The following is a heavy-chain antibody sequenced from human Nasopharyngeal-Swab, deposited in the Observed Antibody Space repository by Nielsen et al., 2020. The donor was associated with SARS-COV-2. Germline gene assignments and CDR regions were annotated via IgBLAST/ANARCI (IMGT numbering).Heavy chain of an antibody. J-gene: IGHJ5*02. D-gene: IGHD3-22*01. Sequence: WVRQAPGQGLEWMGIINPSGGSTSYAQKFQGRVTITRDTSASTAYMELSSLRSEDTAVYYCARDDLRAPYYYDSSGYRGNWFDPWGQGTLVTVSS. CDR2: INPSGGST. V-gene: IGHV1-46*01. CDR3: ARDDLRAPYYYDSSGYRGNWFDP.